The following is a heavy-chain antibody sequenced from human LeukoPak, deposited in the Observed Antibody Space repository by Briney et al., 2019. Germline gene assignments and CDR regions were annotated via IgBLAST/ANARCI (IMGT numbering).Heavy chain of an antibody. V-gene: IGHV4-59*01. CDR1: GGSIGSYY. CDR3: ARVVPAASTYYGMDV. J-gene: IGHJ6*02. Sequence: PSETLSLTCTVSGGSIGSYYWSWIRQPPGKGLEWIGYIYYSRSTNYNPSLKSRVTISVDTSKNQFSLKLSSVTAADTAVYYCARVVPAASTYYGMDVWGQGTTVTVSS. D-gene: IGHD2-2*01. CDR2: IYYSRST.